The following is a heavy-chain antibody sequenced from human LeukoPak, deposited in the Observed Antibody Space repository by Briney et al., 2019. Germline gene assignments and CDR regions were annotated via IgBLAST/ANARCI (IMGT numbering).Heavy chain of an antibody. CDR1: GGSMNSFY. CDR2: IYYSGTR. D-gene: IGHD3-10*01. V-gene: IGHV4-59*01. J-gene: IGHJ6*04. CDR3: ARLACLTLIRGVTDYRSLDV. Sequence: SETLSLTCTVSGGSMNSFYLSWIRQSPGGGLEWIGYIYYSGTRNYNPSLTSRLTISVETYKNQFSLKLSSVIAADTEVYYCARLACLTLIRGVTDYRSLDVWGRGTKVTVSS.